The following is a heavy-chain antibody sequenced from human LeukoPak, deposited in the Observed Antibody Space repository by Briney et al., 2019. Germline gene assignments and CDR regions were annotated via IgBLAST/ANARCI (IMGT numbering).Heavy chain of an antibody. D-gene: IGHD6-13*01. V-gene: IGHV3-64*01. CDR3: ARDRAAAGTGYFQH. CDR2: ISSNGGST. Sequence: PGGSLRLSCAASGFTFSSYAMHWVRQAPGKGLEYVSAISSNGGSTYYANSVKGRFTISRDNSKNTLYLQMGSLRAEDMAVYYCARDRAAAGTGYFQHWGQGTLVTVSS. J-gene: IGHJ1*01. CDR1: GFTFSSYA.